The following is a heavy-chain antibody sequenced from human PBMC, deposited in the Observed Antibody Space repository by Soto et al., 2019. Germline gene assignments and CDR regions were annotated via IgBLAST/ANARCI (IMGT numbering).Heavy chain of an antibody. D-gene: IGHD2-21*01. CDR2: IIPIFGTA. V-gene: IGHV1-69*06. Sequence: GASVKVSCKASGGTFSSYAISWVRQAPGQGLEWMGGIIPIFGTANYAQKFQGRVTITADKSTSTAYMELSSLRSGDTAVYYCAREPRWGDQHWGQGTLVTVSS. J-gene: IGHJ1*01. CDR1: GGTFSSYA. CDR3: AREPRWGDQH.